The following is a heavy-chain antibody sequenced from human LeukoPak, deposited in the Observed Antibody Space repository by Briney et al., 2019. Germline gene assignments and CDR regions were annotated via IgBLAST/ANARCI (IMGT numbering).Heavy chain of an antibody. CDR3: AKGSDDSSGYYLFDY. CDR2: ISWNSGSI. Sequence: GGSLRLSCAASGFTFDDYAMHWVRQAPGKGLEWVSGISWNSGSIGYADSVKGRFTISRDNAKNSLYLQMNSLRAEDMALYYCAKGSDDSSGYYLFDYWGQGTLVTVSS. V-gene: IGHV3-9*03. CDR1: GFTFDDYA. D-gene: IGHD3-22*01. J-gene: IGHJ4*02.